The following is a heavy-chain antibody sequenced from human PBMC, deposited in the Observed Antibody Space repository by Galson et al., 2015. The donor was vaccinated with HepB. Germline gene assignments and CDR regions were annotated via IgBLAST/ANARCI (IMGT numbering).Heavy chain of an antibody. CDR1: GFSLSTSGVG. Sequence: PALVKPTQTLTLTCTFSGFSLSTSGVGVGWIRQPPGKALDWLALIYWDGDKRYSPSLKSRLSITEDTSKNRVVLTVTNVDPTDTATYYCAHTGGESYAFDYWGQGSLVTVSS. J-gene: IGHJ4*02. CDR3: AHTGGESYAFDY. CDR2: IYWDGDK. D-gene: IGHD2-21*01. V-gene: IGHV2-5*02.